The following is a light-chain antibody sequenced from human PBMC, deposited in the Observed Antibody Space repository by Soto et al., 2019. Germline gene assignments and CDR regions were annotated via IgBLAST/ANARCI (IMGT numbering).Light chain of an antibody. CDR1: QSISNR. V-gene: IGKV1-5*03. J-gene: IGKJ1*01. CDR3: QQYNTYSWT. Sequence: DIKMTQFPSTLSASVGDRDTITCWASQSISNRLAWFQQKSAEAHNLLIHKAYSLESGVPSRFSGSGSGTEFNLTICILLTVDFATYYCQQYNTYSWTFGQGTKVHIK. CDR2: KAY.